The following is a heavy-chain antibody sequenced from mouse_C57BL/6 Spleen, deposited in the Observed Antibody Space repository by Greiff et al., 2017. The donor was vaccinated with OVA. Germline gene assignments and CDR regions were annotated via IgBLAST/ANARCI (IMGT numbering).Heavy chain of an antibody. CDR2: FYPGGGSI. Sequence: QVQLQQSGAELVNPGASVKLSCRASGYTFTGYPINWVKQRSGKGIEGIGWFYPGGGSIKYNEKFKDKATWTADKSSSTVYMELSRLTSEDSAVYFCARHEDYFDYWGQGTTLTVSS. CDR1: GYTFTGYP. V-gene: IGHV1-62-2*01. J-gene: IGHJ2*01. CDR3: ARHEDYFDY.